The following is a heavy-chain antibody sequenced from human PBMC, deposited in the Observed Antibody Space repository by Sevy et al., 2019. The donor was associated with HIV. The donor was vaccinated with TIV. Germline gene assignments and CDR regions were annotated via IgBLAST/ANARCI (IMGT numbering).Heavy chain of an antibody. CDR1: GFAFSTHA. D-gene: IGHD2-2*01. CDR3: SRDGGNSVKWYPLY. Sequence: FLRLSCAASGFAFSTHAMHWVRQAPGKGLEWVAVISYDGTETFYAASVEGRFTISRDNSKNMLSLQINSLRPEDTAVYYCSRDGGNSVKWYPLYWGHGTLVAVSS. V-gene: IGHV3-30*16. J-gene: IGHJ4*01. CDR2: ISYDGTET.